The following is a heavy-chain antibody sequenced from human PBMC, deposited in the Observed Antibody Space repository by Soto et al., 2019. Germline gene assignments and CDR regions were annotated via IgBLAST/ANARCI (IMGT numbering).Heavy chain of an antibody. CDR2: ISGGGGRT. V-gene: IGHV3-23*01. CDR1: GFTFSSYD. D-gene: IGHD3-3*01. J-gene: IGHJ4*02. Sequence: EVQPLESGGGLVQPGGSLRLSCAASGFTFSSYDMSWVRQAPGRGLEWVSTISGGGGRTDYADSVKGRFTISRDNSKSTLNLQMDTLRAEDTAIYYCAKAGIFGQIDYWGQGILVTVSS. CDR3: AKAGIFGQIDY.